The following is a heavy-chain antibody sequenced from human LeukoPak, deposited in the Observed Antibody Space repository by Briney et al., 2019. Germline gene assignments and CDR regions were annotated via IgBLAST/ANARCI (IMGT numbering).Heavy chain of an antibody. V-gene: IGHV4-39*01. J-gene: IGHJ4*02. CDR1: GGSISSGDYW. CDR2: INHRGGT. Sequence: PSETLSLTCTVSGGSISSGDYWWGWIRQPPGKGLEWIASINHRGGTHYNPPLKSRVTISVDTSKNQFSLNLRSVTAADTAVYYCARQIGRDLWSCDYWGQGTLVTVSP. CDR3: ARQIGRDLWSCDY. D-gene: IGHD2-21*01.